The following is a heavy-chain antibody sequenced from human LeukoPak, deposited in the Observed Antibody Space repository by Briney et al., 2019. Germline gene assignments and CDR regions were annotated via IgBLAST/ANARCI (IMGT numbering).Heavy chain of an antibody. CDR1: GGSISSYY. D-gene: IGHD6-13*01. Sequence: PSETLSLTCTVSGGSISSYYWSWIRQPPGEGLEWIGYIYYSGSTNYNPSLKSRVTISVDTSKNQFSLKLSSVTAADTAVYYCARDDPYSSSWYGNSYYYVDVWGKGTTVTVSS. CDR2: IYYSGST. CDR3: ARDDPYSSSWYGNSYYYVDV. V-gene: IGHV4-59*01. J-gene: IGHJ6*03.